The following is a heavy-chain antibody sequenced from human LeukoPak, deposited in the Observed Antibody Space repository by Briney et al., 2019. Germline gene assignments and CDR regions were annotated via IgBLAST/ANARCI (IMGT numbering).Heavy chain of an antibody. D-gene: IGHD1-26*01. CDR1: GFTFYDYA. J-gene: IGHJ4*02. Sequence: GGSLRLSYAASGFTFYDYAMHWVRQAPGKGLEWVSLISEDGGSTYYADSVKGRFTISRDNSKNSLYLQMNSLRTEDTALYYCAKDSGSYFDYWGQGTLVTVSS. V-gene: IGHV3-43*02. CDR2: ISEDGGST. CDR3: AKDSGSYFDY.